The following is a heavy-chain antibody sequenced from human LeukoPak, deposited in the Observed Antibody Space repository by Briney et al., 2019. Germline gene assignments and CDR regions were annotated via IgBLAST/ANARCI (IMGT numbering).Heavy chain of an antibody. D-gene: IGHD3-22*01. Sequence: SGGSLRLSCATSGFTFTSYWMSWVRQAPGKGLEWVAVISYDGSNKYYADSVKGRFTISRDNSKNTLYLQMNSLRAEDTAVYYCAKDLYYYDSSGFEWSDYWGQGTLVTVSS. CDR2: ISYDGSNK. CDR3: AKDLYYYDSSGFEWSDY. V-gene: IGHV3-30*18. J-gene: IGHJ4*02. CDR1: GFTFTSYW.